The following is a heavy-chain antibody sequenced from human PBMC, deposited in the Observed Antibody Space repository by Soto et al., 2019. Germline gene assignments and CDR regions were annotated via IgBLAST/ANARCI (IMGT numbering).Heavy chain of an antibody. J-gene: IGHJ4*02. CDR2: SSSGGDNT. D-gene: IGHD2-15*01. V-gene: IGHV3-23*01. CDR1: GYNFNKYA. CDR3: ARDRAFTCYDY. Sequence: PGGYLRLSCVASGYNFNKYAVSWVRQAPGKGLEWVSASSSGGDNTHYADSVKGRFTITRDNSKNMLYLEMNSLTVEDTAVYYCARDRAFTCYDYWGQGTVVTVSS.